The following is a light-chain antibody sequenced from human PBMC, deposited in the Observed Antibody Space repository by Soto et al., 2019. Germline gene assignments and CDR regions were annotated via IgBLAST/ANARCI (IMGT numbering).Light chain of an antibody. CDR3: QKYSSVPV. CDR1: QGIRTF. Sequence: DIQMTQSPTSLSASVGDRVTITCRASQGIRTFVAWYQQKQGKAPKLLIYAASTLQSGVPTRFSGSGSWTDFTLTIDSLQPEDVATYTCQKYSSVPVFGPGTKVEIK. J-gene: IGKJ3*01. CDR2: AAS. V-gene: IGKV1-27*01.